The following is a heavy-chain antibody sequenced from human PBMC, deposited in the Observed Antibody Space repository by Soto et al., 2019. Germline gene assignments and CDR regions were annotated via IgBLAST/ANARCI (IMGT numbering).Heavy chain of an antibody. CDR1: GFTFSSYG. CDR3: AKDYGDFHYYYYGMDV. Sequence: QVQLVESGGGVVQPGRSLRLSCAASGFTFSSYGMHWVRQAPGKGLEWVAVISYDGSNKYYADSVKGRFTISRDNSKNTLYLQMNSLRAEDTAVYYCAKDYGDFHYYYYGMDVWGQGTTVTVSS. CDR2: ISYDGSNK. J-gene: IGHJ6*02. D-gene: IGHD4-17*01. V-gene: IGHV3-30*18.